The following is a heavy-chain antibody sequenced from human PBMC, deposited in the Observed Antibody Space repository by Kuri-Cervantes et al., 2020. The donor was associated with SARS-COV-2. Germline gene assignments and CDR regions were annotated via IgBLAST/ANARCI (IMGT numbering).Heavy chain of an antibody. J-gene: IGHJ3*02. CDR1: GYTFTGYC. V-gene: IGHV1-2*04. Sequence: ASVKVSCKASGYTFTGYCMHWVRQAPGQGLEWMGWINPNSGGPNYAQKFQGWVTVTRDTSISTVYMELSRLRSDDTAVYYCARSTPLRGLVVISQGGDFEIWGQGTMVTVSS. CDR2: INPNSGGP. CDR3: ARSTPLRGLVVISQGGDFEI. D-gene: IGHD3-22*01.